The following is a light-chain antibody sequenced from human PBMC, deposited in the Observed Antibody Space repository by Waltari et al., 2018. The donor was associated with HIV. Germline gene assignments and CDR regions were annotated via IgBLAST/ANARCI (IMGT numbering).Light chain of an antibody. Sequence: QSVLPQPPSVSGAPGQRVTISCPGSSSNIRAGYAVHWYQQLPGTAPKLLTYGNSKRPSGVPDRFSGSKSGTSASLAITGLQAEDEADYYCQSYDSSLSAVVFGGGTKLTVL. CDR3: QSYDSSLSAVV. CDR2: GNS. V-gene: IGLV1-40*01. J-gene: IGLJ2*01. CDR1: SSNIRAGYA.